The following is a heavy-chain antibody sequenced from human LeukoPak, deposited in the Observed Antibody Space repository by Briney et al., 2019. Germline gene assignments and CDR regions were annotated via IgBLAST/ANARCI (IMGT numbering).Heavy chain of an antibody. J-gene: IGHJ6*02. CDR1: GFTFSSYA. D-gene: IGHD3-9*01. V-gene: IGHV3-23*01. Sequence: GGSLRLSCAASGFTFSSYAMSWVRQAPGKGLEWVSALSGSGGSTYYADSVKGRFTISRDNSKNTLYLQMNSLRAEDTAVYYCAKDYDILTGYPYYYYGMDVWGQGTTVTVSS. CDR2: LSGSGGST. CDR3: AKDYDILTGYPYYYYGMDV.